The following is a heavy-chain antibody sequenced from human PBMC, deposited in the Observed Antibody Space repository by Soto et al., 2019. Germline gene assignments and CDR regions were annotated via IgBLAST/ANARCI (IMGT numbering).Heavy chain of an antibody. CDR3: ARSLRGVIIDFDS. CDR2: ISGTTDNT. Sequence: GGSLRLSCAASGFTFSSNAMSWVRQAPGKGLEWVSAISGTTDNTYYADSVKGRFTISRDNSKNTLYLQMDSLRAEDTALYYCARSLRGVIIDFDSWGQGTLVTVSS. V-gene: IGHV3-23*01. D-gene: IGHD3-10*01. CDR1: GFTFSSNA. J-gene: IGHJ4*02.